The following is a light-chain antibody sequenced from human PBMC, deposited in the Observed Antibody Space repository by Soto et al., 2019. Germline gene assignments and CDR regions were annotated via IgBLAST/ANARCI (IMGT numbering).Light chain of an antibody. CDR3: QQYGSSPRT. CDR2: GAS. Sequence: IVLTQSPGTLSLSPGDTAALSCRASQSVSNNYLAWYQQKPGQAPRLLIYGASSRATGIPDRFSGSASGTDFTLTISRLEPEDFAVYYCQQYGSSPRTFGHGTKVEIK. J-gene: IGKJ1*01. V-gene: IGKV3-20*01. CDR1: QSVSNNY.